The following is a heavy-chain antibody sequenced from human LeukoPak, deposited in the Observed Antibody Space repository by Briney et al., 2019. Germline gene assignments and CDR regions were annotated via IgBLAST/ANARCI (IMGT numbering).Heavy chain of an antibody. CDR2: ISSSSSYI. J-gene: IGHJ4*02. CDR3: AKVTYSSSWSRPFDY. D-gene: IGHD6-13*01. Sequence: GGSLRLSCAASGFTFSSYSMNWVRQAPGKGLEWVSSISSSSSYIYYADSVKGRFTISRDNAKNSLYLQMNSLRAEDTAVYYCAKVTYSSSWSRPFDYWGQGTLVTVSS. CDR1: GFTFSSYS. V-gene: IGHV3-21*01.